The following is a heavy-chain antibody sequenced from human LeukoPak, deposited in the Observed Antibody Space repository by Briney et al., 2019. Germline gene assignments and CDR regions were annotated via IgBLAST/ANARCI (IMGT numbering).Heavy chain of an antibody. J-gene: IGHJ4*02. CDR1: GGSISTYY. D-gene: IGHD5-12*01. V-gene: IGHV4-59*01. CDR3: ARDGYSGSDAL. Sequence: SETLSLTCTVSGGSISTYYWSWIRQPPGKGLEWIGYIYHSGSTKYNPSLKSRVTISVDTTQNQFSLKLSSVTATDTAVYYCARDGYSGSDALWGQGTLVTVSS. CDR2: IYHSGST.